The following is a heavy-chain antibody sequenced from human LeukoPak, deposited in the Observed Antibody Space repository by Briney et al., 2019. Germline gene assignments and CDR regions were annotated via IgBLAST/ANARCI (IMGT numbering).Heavy chain of an antibody. V-gene: IGHV3-30*04. CDR1: GFTFSSYA. CDR2: ISYDGSNK. D-gene: IGHD1-7*01. CDR3: ARAPYNWNFLFFDY. J-gene: IGHJ4*02. Sequence: GGSLRLSCAASGFTFSSYAMHWVRQAPGKGLEWVAVISYDGSNKYYADSVKGRFTISRDNSKNTLYLQMNSLRAEDTAVYYCARAPYNWNFLFFDYWGQGTLVTVSS.